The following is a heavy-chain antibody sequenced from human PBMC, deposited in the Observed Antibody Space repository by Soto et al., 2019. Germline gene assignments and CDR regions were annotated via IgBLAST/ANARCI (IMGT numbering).Heavy chain of an antibody. D-gene: IGHD2-15*01. Sequence: KVSCKASGGTFSTYTISWVRQAPGQGLEWMGGIIPMFGTARYPQKFQGRVTITADESTSTAYMEVSSLRSEDTAFYYCARAGYCSGGSCSSDWFDPWGQGTLVTVSS. J-gene: IGHJ5*02. CDR2: IIPMFGTA. CDR3: ARAGYCSGGSCSSDWFDP. CDR1: GGTFSTYT. V-gene: IGHV1-69*01.